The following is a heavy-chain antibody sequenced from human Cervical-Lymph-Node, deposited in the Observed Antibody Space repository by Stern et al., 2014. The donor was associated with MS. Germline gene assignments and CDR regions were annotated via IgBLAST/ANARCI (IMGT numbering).Heavy chain of an antibody. D-gene: IGHD3-10*01. CDR2: VNPDNGDT. Sequence: QVQLVQSGAEVKKPGASVRVSCKASGYIFTAYGISWVRQAPGQGPEWMGWVNPDNGDTDYVQKFQGRLTMTTDTSTSTAYMELRSLTSDDTAIYYCVRGGGSYYADIWGQGTLVTVSA. V-gene: IGHV1-18*01. J-gene: IGHJ4*02. CDR1: GYIFTAYG. CDR3: VRGGGSYYADI.